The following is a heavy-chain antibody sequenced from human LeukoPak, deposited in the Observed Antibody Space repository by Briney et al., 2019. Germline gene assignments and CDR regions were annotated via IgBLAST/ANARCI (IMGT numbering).Heavy chain of an antibody. V-gene: IGHV4-59*01. Sequence: SETLSLTCTVSGGSISSYYWSWIRQPPGKGLEWIGYIYYSGSTNYNPSLKSRVTISVDTSKNQCSLKLSSVTAADTAVYYCARFRFLEWLFLDYWGQGTLVTVSS. CDR3: ARFRFLEWLFLDY. CDR1: GGSISSYY. CDR2: IYYSGST. J-gene: IGHJ4*02. D-gene: IGHD3-3*01.